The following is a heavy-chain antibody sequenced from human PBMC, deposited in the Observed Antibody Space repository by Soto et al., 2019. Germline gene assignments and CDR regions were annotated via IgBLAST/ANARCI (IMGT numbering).Heavy chain of an antibody. J-gene: IGHJ6*01. D-gene: IGHD2-21*01. CDR3: ARQVVPYISPRAGVSMDV. CDR1: GYSFINYY. Sequence: QVQLVQSGAELKKPGASVKVSCKSSGYSFINYYIHWVRQAPGQGLEWMGWINPHSGDTDYAKKFPGRVTMARDTCSSAVFMELNRLTSDDTALYWCARQVVPYISPRAGVSMDVWGQGTSVTVSS. V-gene: IGHV1-2*02. CDR2: INPHSGDT.